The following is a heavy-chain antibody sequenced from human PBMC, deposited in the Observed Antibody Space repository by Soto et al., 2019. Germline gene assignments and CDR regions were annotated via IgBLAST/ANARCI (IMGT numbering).Heavy chain of an antibody. Sequence: GASVKVSCKASGYTFTSYGISWVRQAPGQGLEWMGWISAYNGNTNYAQKLQGRVTMTTDTSTSTAYMELRSLRSDDTAVYYCAREVYATPNTNNWFDPWGQGTLVTVSS. J-gene: IGHJ5*02. D-gene: IGHD2-8*01. CDR3: AREVYATPNTNNWFDP. CDR1: GYTFTSYG. CDR2: ISAYNGNT. V-gene: IGHV1-18*01.